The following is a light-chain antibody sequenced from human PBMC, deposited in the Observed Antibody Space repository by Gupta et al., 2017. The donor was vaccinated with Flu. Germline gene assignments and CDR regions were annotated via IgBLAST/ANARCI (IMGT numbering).Light chain of an antibody. CDR2: NTN. CDR3: VLYMGSASQV. J-gene: IGLJ2*01. Sequence: QTVVTQEPSFSVSPGRTVTLTCGLSSGSVSSGYYPSWYQQTPGQAPRTLIYNTNTRSSGVPDRCSGSILGNKAALTITGAQADDESDYYCVLYMGSASQVFGGGTKLTVL. CDR1: SGSVSSGYY. V-gene: IGLV8-61*01.